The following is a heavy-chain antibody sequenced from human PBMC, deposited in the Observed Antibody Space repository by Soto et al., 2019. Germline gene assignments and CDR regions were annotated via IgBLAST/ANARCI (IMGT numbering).Heavy chain of an antibody. J-gene: IGHJ4*02. CDR3: ASRDPGYSGCDWVYWFDY. CDR1: GGTFSSYA. CDR2: IIPIFGTA. V-gene: IGHV1-69*01. Sequence: QVQLVQSGAEVKKPGSSVKVSCKASGGTFSSYAISWVRQAPGQGLEWMGGIIPIFGTANYAQKFQGRVTITADESTSTAYMELSSLRSEDTAVYYCASRDPGYSGCDWVYWFDYWGQGTLVTVSS. D-gene: IGHD5-12*01.